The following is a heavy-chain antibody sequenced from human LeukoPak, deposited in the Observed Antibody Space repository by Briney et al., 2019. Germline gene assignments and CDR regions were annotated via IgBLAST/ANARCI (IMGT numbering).Heavy chain of an antibody. J-gene: IGHJ4*02. CDR2: FHYSGST. Sequence: KPSETLSLTCRVSGASVSNYYWSWIRQSPGKGLEWIGFFHYSGSTNYNPSLNSRVTTSIDTSMNQLSLTLVSVTAADTAVYFWARHHDGGPKLRLDFWGLGVLVTVSS. CDR3: ARHHDGGPKLRLDF. V-gene: IGHV4-59*08. CDR1: GASVSNYY. D-gene: IGHD2-15*01.